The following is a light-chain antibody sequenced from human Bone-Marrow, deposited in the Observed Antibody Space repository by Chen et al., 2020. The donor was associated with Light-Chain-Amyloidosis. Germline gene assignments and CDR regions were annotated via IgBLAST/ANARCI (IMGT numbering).Light chain of an antibody. Sequence: NFMLTQPHSVSEAPGKTVIISCTRSSGSIATNYVQWYQQRPGSSPTTVIYEVDQRPSGVPDRFSGSLDRSSTSASLTISGLKTEDEADYYCQSYQGSSQGVFGGGTKLTVL. J-gene: IGLJ3*02. CDR3: QSYQGSSQGV. CDR1: SGSIATNY. CDR2: EVD. V-gene: IGLV6-57*01.